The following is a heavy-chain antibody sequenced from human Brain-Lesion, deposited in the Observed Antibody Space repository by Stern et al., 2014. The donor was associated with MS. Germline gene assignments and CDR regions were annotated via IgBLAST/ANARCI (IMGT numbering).Heavy chain of an antibody. CDR1: GYIFTGYY. D-gene: IGHD3-3*01. J-gene: IGHJ6*02. CDR2: INPNTGGT. V-gene: IGHV1-2*02. CDR3: ARDQRGITIFGVVTDYYYLGMDV. Sequence: QLVQSGAEVKKPGASVKVSCKTSGYIFTGYYIHWVRQAPGQGLEWMAWINPNTGGTKYAQKFQGRVTMSRATSISTAYVELSSLTSDDPAVYYCARDQRGITIFGVVTDYYYLGMDVWGQGTTVTVSS.